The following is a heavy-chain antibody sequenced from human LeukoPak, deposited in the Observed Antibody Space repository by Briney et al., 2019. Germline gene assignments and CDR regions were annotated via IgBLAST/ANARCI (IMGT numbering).Heavy chain of an antibody. CDR3: ARVPPYCTNGVCYDY. D-gene: IGHD2-8*01. CDR1: GYTFTGYY. J-gene: IGHJ4*02. Sequence: ASVKVSCKASGYTFTGYYMHWVRQAPGQGLEWMGWINPNSGGTNYAQKFQGRVTMTRDTSISTAYMELSRLRSDDTAVYYCARVPPYCTNGVCYDYWGQGTLVTVSS. V-gene: IGHV1-2*02. CDR2: INPNSGGT.